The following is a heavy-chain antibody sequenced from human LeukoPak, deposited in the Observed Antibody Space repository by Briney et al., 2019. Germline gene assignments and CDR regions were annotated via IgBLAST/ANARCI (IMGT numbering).Heavy chain of an antibody. V-gene: IGHV1-18*01. J-gene: IGHJ4*02. CDR2: ISGYNSNT. CDR3: ARDLAQYSSSWYGYDY. D-gene: IGHD6-13*01. Sequence: GASVKVSCRASGYTFASSGISWVRQAPGQGLEWLGWISGYNSNTKYAQNLQGRVTMTADTSTSIAYMELRSLRSDDTAVYYCARDLAQYSSSWYGYDYWGQGTLVTVSS. CDR1: GYTFASSG.